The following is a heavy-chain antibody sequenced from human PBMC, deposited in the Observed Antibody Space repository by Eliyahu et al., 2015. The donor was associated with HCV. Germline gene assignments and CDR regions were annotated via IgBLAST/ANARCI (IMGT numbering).Heavy chain of an antibody. V-gene: IGHV3-53*01. CDR2: IYSGGSI. J-gene: IGHJ6*02. CDR3: ARDLGYYGMDV. CDR1: GFTVSSNY. Sequence: EVQLVESGGGLIQPGGFLRLSCAASGFTVSSNYMSWVRQAPGKGLEWVSVIYSGGSIFYADSVKGRFTISRDNSKNTLYLQMSSLRAEDTAVYYCARDLGYYGMDVWGQGTTVTVSS.